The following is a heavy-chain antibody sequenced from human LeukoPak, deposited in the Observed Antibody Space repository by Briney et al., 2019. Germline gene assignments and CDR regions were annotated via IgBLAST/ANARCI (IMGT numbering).Heavy chain of an antibody. CDR3: AKDYSSKFAGYFYSGIEV. CDR2: ISYDGSDN. J-gene: IGHJ6*02. CDR1: GFTFSAYG. V-gene: IGHV3-30*18. D-gene: IGHD6-13*01. Sequence: GGSLRLSCAASGFTFSAYGLHWVRQAPGKGLEWVALISYDGSDNYYPDSVKGLFSISRDNSKNTTDLHLSSLRAADTAVYYCAKDYSSKFAGYFYSGIEVWGQGATVTVSS.